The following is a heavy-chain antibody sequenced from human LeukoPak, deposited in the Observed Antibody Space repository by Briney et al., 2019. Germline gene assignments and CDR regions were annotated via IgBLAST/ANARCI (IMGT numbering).Heavy chain of an antibody. CDR1: GGSISSYY. J-gene: IGHJ3*02. CDR3: ARGPYSYDSSGAFDI. Sequence: SETLSLTCTVSGGSISSYYWSWFRQPPGKGLEWIGYIYYSGSTNYNPSLKSRVTISVDMSKNQFSLKLSSVTAADTAVYFCARGPYSYDSSGAFDIWGQGTMVTVSS. V-gene: IGHV4-59*08. CDR2: IYYSGST. D-gene: IGHD3-22*01.